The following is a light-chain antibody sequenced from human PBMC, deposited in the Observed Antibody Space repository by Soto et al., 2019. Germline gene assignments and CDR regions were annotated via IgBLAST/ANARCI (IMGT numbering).Light chain of an antibody. CDR1: QSVSKC. CDR2: DAS. V-gene: IGKV3-11*01. CDR3: QQCSNWPPVT. J-gene: IGKJ5*01. Sequence: EIVLTQSPATLSLSPGERATLSCRASQSVSKCLAWYQQKPGQAPRLHIYDASARVTGIPARFSGSGSGTDFTLTISSLEPEDFAVYSCQQCSNWPPVTFGQGTRLEIK.